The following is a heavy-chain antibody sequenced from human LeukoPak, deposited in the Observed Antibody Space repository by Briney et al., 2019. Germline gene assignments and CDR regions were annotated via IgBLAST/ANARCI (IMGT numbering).Heavy chain of an antibody. V-gene: IGHV4-39*01. J-gene: IGHJ3*02. Sequence: SETLSLTCSVSGGSINNRSHYWGWIRQPPGKGLEWMGSIYYSGSAYYNPSLKSRVTVSVDTSNNPFSLRLSSVTAADTAVYYCASQIYDSSTTSGAFDIWGPGTMVTVSS. D-gene: IGHD3-22*01. CDR2: IYYSGSA. CDR3: ASQIYDSSTTSGAFDI. CDR1: GGSINNRSHY.